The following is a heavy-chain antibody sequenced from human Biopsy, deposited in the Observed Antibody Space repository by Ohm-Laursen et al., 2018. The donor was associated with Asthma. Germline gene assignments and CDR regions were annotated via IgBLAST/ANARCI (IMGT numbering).Heavy chain of an antibody. D-gene: IGHD1-20*01. J-gene: IGHJ6*02. Sequence: SLRLSCTASGFTFSDYDMHWVRQAPGKGLEWVAVISYDGTNKDYADSVKGRFTFSRDNSQNTLSLEMNSMRVEDTAVYYCARDLRSDNWNPWGMDVWGLGTTVTVAS. CDR3: ARDLRSDNWNPWGMDV. CDR2: ISYDGTNK. V-gene: IGHV3-30-3*01. CDR1: GFTFSDYD.